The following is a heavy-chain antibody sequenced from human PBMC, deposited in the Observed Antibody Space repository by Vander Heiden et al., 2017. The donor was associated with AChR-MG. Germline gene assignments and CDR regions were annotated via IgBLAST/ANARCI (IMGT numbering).Heavy chain of an antibody. CDR1: GFTFTDAW. CDR3: TTEGRVVPAAIFAY. J-gene: IGHJ4*02. D-gene: IGHD2-2*01. Sequence: EVQLVESGGGLVKPGGSLRLSCAASGFTFTDAWMSWVRQATGKGLEGVGRIKSGADGGTTDYAASVQGRFNISRDDSKNTLSLQMQRLNTQDTGVYYCTTEGRVVPAAIFAYWGQGTLVTVSS. CDR2: IKSGADGGTT. V-gene: IGHV3-15*01.